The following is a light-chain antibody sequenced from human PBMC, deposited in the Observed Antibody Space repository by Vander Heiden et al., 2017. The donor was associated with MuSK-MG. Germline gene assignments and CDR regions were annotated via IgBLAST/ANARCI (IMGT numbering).Light chain of an antibody. CDR1: KLGDKY. CDR2: QNN. J-gene: IGLJ1*01. CDR3: QAWDSSTAF. Sequence: SYELTQPPSVSVSPGQTARITCSGDKLGDKYACWYQHKPGQSPVLVIYQNNKRPSGIPERFSGSNSGNTATLTISGTQAMDEADYYCQAWDSSTAFFGTGTKVTVL. V-gene: IGLV3-1*01.